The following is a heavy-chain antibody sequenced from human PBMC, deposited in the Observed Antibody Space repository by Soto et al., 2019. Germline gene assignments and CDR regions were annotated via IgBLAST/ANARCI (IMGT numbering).Heavy chain of an antibody. D-gene: IGHD1-1*01. CDR2: ISGSGGGT. CDR3: AKSTKATLPYYFDY. Sequence: GGPLRLSWAATGFTFSDYAMTWVRQVTGKGLEWVSAISGSGGGTYYADSVKGRFTISRDNSKNTLYLQMNSLGADDTAVYYCAKSTKATLPYYFDYWGQGTLVTVSS. J-gene: IGHJ4*02. CDR1: GFTFSDYA. V-gene: IGHV3-23*01.